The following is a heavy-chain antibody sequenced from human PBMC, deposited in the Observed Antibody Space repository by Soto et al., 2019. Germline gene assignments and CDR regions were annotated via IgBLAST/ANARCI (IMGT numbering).Heavy chain of an antibody. J-gene: IGHJ6*02. Sequence: SETLSLSCTVSGGSISSGDYYWSWIRQPPGKGLEWIGYIYYSGSTYYNPSLKSRFTISVDTSKNQFSLKLSSVTATNTALYYWARDEDSSSGPYYYGMDYWGQGTMVTVSS. D-gene: IGHD6-6*01. V-gene: IGHV4-30-4*01. CDR3: ARDEDSSSGPYYYGMDY. CDR2: IYYSGST. CDR1: GGSISSGDYY.